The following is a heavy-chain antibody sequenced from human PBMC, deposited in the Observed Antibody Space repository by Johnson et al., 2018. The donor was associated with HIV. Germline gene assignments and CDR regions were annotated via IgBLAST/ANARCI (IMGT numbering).Heavy chain of an antibody. D-gene: IGHD1-26*01. J-gene: IGHJ3*02. Sequence: VQLVESGGVVVQPGGSLRLSCAASGFTFSSYAMHWVRQAPGKGLEYVSAISSNGGSTYYANSVKGRFTISRDNSKNTLYLQMGSLRAEDMAVYYCAREGLIVGATLGAFDIWGQGTMVTVSS. CDR1: GFTFSSYA. CDR3: AREGLIVGATLGAFDI. CDR2: ISSNGGST. V-gene: IGHV3-64*01.